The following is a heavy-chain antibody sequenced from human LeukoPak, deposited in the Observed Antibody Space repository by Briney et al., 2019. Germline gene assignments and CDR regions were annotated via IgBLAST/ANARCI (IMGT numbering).Heavy chain of an antibody. Sequence: GGSLRLSCAASGFTFSSYWMSWVRQAPGKGLEWVANIKQDGSEKYYVDSVKRRFTMSRDNAKNSLYLQMNSLRAEDTAVYYCAELGITMIGGVWGKGTTVTISS. V-gene: IGHV3-7*01. CDR3: AELGITMIGGV. J-gene: IGHJ6*04. CDR1: GFTFSSYW. CDR2: IKQDGSEK. D-gene: IGHD3-10*02.